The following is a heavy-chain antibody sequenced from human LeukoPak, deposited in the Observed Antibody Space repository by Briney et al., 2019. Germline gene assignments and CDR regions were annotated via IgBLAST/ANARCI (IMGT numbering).Heavy chain of an antibody. CDR1: GFTFSDYY. V-gene: IGHV3-11*04. D-gene: IGHD2-2*01. CDR3: ARPYCASTSCPTFEY. CDR2: ISSSGSTI. J-gene: IGHJ4*02. Sequence: KPGGSLRLSCAASGFTFSDYYMSWIRQAPGKGLEWVSYISSSGSTIYYADSVKGRFTISRDNAKNSLYLQMNSLRAEDTAVYYCARPYCASTSCPTFEYWGQGTLVTVSS.